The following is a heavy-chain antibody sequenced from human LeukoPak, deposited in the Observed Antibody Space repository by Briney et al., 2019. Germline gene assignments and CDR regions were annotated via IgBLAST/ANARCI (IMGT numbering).Heavy chain of an antibody. Sequence: KPSETLSLTCTVSGGSISSYYWSWIRQPAGKGLEWIGRIYTSGSTNYNPSLKSRVTISVDTSKNQFSLKLSSVTAADTAVYYCASLGRYSGYNDYWGQGTLVTVSS. CDR3: ASLGRYSGYNDY. CDR1: GGSISSYY. V-gene: IGHV4-4*07. CDR2: IYTSGST. D-gene: IGHD5-12*01. J-gene: IGHJ4*02.